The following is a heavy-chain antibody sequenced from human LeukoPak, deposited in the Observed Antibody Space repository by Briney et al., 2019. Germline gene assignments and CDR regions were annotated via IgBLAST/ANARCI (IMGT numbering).Heavy chain of an antibody. CDR3: ARDFRPNWGHDAFDI. D-gene: IGHD7-27*01. V-gene: IGHV3-30-3*01. J-gene: IGHJ3*02. Sequence: GGSLRLSCAASGFTFSSYAMHWVRQAPGKGLEWVAVISYDGSNKYYADSVKGRFTISRDNSKNTLYLQMNSLRAEDTAVYYCARDFRPNWGHDAFDIWGQGTMVTVSS. CDR2: ISYDGSNK. CDR1: GFTFSSYA.